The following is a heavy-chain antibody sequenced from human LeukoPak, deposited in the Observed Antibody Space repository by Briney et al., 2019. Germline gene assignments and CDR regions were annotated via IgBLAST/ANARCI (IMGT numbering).Heavy chain of an antibody. CDR3: ARVYHSTTGTTLDY. V-gene: IGHV3-7*01. CDR2: IKRDGGEK. Sequence: HPGGSLRLSCAASGFTFSSYWMSWVRQAPGKGLEWVSNIKRDGGEKDYVDSVKGRFTISRDNAKNSLYLQMNSLRAEDTAVYYCARVYHSTTGTTLDYWGQGTLVTVSS. CDR1: GFTFSSYW. D-gene: IGHD1-1*01. J-gene: IGHJ4*02.